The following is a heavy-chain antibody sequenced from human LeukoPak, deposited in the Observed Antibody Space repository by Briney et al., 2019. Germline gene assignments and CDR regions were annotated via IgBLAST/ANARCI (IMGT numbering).Heavy chain of an antibody. CDR2: IYYSGST. Sequence: SETLSLTCTVSGGSISSGGYYWSWIRQPPGRGLEWIGYIYYSGSTDYNPSLKSRVTISVDTSKNQFSLHLSSVTAADTAVYYCARVVLTTVELRFVYWGQGSLVTVSS. D-gene: IGHD4-11*01. CDR3: ARVVLTTVELRFVY. CDR1: GGSISSGGYY. V-gene: IGHV4-31*03. J-gene: IGHJ4*02.